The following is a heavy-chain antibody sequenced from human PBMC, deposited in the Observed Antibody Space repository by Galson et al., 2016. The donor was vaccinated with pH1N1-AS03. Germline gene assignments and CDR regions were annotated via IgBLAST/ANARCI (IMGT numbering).Heavy chain of an antibody. J-gene: IGHJ5*02. CDR2: IYNDDTT. CDR1: GFTVSSSY. V-gene: IGHV3-53*01. CDR3: ARWSRGGNFASLDP. Sequence: SLRLSCAASGFTVSSSYLSWVRQAPGKGLEWVSIIYNDDTTYYADSLKGRFTISRDNSKNTLYLQMNSLRAEDTAVYYCARWSRGGNFASLDPWGQGTLVTVSS. D-gene: IGHD4-23*01.